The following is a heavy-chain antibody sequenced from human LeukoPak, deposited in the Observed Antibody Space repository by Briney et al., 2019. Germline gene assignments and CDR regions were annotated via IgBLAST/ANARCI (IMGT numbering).Heavy chain of an antibody. J-gene: IGHJ4*02. D-gene: IGHD5-24*01. CDR1: GFTFSSYS. CDR2: ISSSSSTI. CDR3: ARGYVEMATVLFDY. Sequence: PGGSLRLSCAASGFTFSSYSMNWVRQAPGKGLEWVSYISSSSSTIYYADSVEGRFTISRDNAKNSLYLQMNSLRAEDTAVYYCARGYVEMATVLFDYWGQGTLVTVSS. V-gene: IGHV3-48*01.